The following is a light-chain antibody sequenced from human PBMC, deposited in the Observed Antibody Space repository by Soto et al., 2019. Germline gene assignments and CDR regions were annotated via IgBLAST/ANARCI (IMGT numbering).Light chain of an antibody. CDR2: WAS. V-gene: IGKV4-1*01. Sequence: DIVMTQSPDSLAVSLGERATINCKSSQSVLYSSNNKNYLAWYQQKPGQPPKLLIYWASTRESGVPDRFSGSGSGTDFTLTNSSLQAEAVAVYYCHQYYSTPFTFGPGTKVDIK. CDR3: HQYYSTPFT. J-gene: IGKJ3*01. CDR1: QSVLYSSNNKNY.